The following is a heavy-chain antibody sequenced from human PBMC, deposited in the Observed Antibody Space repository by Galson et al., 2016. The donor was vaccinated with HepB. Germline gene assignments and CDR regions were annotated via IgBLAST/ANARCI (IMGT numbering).Heavy chain of an antibody. Sequence: SLRLSCAASGFTFSHTWMSWVRQSPGKGLEWVGRIKTKTDGGATDYAAPVKGRFIISRDDSKNTLHLQINSLKPGDTAVYYCTAGPQPAAMAFDPWGEVTLGTGSS. CDR3: TAGPQPAAMAFDP. CDR2: IKTKTDGGAT. D-gene: IGHD2-2*01. J-gene: IGHJ5*02. V-gene: IGHV3-15*01. CDR1: GFTFSHTW.